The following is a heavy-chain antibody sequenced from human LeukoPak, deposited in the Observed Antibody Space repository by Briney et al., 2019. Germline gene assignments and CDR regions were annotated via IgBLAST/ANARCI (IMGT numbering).Heavy chain of an antibody. CDR3: ARMGGSGSYSNYYYGMDV. Sequence: SSETLSLTCIVSGYSISSGYYWGWIRQPPGKGLEWIGNVYHSGSTYYNPSLRSRVTISLDTSKDQFPLNLSSVTAADTAVYYCARMGGSGSYSNYYYGMDVWGQGTTVTVSS. V-gene: IGHV4-38-2*02. CDR1: GYSISSGYY. D-gene: IGHD3-10*01. J-gene: IGHJ6*02. CDR2: VYHSGST.